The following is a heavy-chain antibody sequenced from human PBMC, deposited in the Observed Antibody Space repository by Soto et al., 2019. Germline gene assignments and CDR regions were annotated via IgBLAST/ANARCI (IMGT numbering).Heavy chain of an antibody. CDR2: IYSGGNT. J-gene: IGHJ4*02. D-gene: IGHD3-9*01. V-gene: IGHV3-53*02. CDR3: ARHAWLEN. CDR1: GFSVSGDT. Sequence: EVQLVETGGGLIYPGGSLRLSCAASGFSVSGDTMNWVRQAPGKGLEWISAIYSGGNTNDAGSVKGRFIISRDTSKNTLYLQMNSLRFEDTAVYYCARHAWLENWGQGTLVTVSS.